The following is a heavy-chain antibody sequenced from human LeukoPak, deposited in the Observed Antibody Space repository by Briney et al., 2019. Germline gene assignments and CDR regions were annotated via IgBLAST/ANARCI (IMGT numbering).Heavy chain of an antibody. J-gene: IGHJ4*02. Sequence: GGSLRLSCAASGFTFSSYAMSWVRQAPGKGLEWVSAISGSGGSTYYADSVRGRFTISRDNSKNTLYLQMNSLRAEDTAVYYCTSRGGNAQTAFDYWGQGTLVTVSS. D-gene: IGHD4-23*01. CDR1: GFTFSSYA. V-gene: IGHV3-23*01. CDR3: TSRGGNAQTAFDY. CDR2: ISGSGGST.